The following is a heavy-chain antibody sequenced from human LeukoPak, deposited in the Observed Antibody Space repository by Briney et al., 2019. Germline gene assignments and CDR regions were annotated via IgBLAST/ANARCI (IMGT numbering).Heavy chain of an antibody. CDR1: GGSFSSGSYY. V-gene: IGHV4-61*01. CDR2: IYYSGST. J-gene: IGHJ4*02. D-gene: IGHD6-13*01. Sequence: SETLSLTCTVSGGSFSSGSYYWSWIRQPPGKGLEWIGYIYYSGSTSYNPSLKSRVTISVDTSKNQFSLKLSSVTAADTAVYYCARERAAPDPYYFDYWGQGTLVTVSS. CDR3: ARERAAPDPYYFDY.